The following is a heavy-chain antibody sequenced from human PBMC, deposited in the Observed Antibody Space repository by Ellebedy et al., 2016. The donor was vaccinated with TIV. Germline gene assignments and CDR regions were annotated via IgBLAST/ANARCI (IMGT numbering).Heavy chain of an antibody. Sequence: GESLKISCATSGFTFNNYAMNWVRQAPGKGLEWVAQINEDGSVEAYIDSVKGRFSISRDNAKKSLYLQMNNLRAEDTAVYYCAGPAAIGTKAFDYWGQGTLVTVSS. V-gene: IGHV3-7*01. J-gene: IGHJ4*02. CDR3: AGPAAIGTKAFDY. CDR1: GFTFNNYA. D-gene: IGHD2-2*01. CDR2: INEDGSVE.